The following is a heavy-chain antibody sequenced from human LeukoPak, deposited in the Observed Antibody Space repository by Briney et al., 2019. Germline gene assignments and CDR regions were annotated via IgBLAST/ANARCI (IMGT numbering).Heavy chain of an antibody. CDR3: LLATINSGLFHY. D-gene: IGHD5-24*01. V-gene: IGHV3-53*01. CDR2: LYSDGRT. Sequence: GGSLRLSCAASGFTVSSSTMSWVRQAPGKGLELVSVLYSDGRTYYADSVKGRFTISRDNSKNTLFLQMNSLRAEDTAVYYCLLATINSGLFHYWGQGTLVTVSS. CDR1: GFTVSSST. J-gene: IGHJ4*02.